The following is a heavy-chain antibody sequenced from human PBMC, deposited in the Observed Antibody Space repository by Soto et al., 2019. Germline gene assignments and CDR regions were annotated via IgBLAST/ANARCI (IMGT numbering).Heavy chain of an antibody. D-gene: IGHD3-10*01. J-gene: IGHJ5*02. CDR3: ARVNRFGLRNWFDP. Sequence: QITLKESGPPLVKPTQTLTLTCTFSGFSLSTSGVGVGWIRQPPGKALEWLALIYWDDDKRYSPSLKSRLTTTKETSKNQVVLTMTNMDPVDTATYDCARVNRFGLRNWFDPWGQGTLVTVSS. CDR2: IYWDDDK. V-gene: IGHV2-5*02. CDR1: GFSLSTSGVG.